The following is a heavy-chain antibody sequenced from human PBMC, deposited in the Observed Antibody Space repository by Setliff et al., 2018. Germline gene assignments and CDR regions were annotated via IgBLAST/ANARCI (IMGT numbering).Heavy chain of an antibody. CDR1: GYSISSGYY. CDR3: ARDRQYCSSPTCYSSYFYYYGMDV. D-gene: IGHD2-2*02. J-gene: IGHJ6*02. Sequence: SETLSLTCAVSGYSISSGYYWGWIRQPPGKGLEWIGSIYHSGSTYYNPSLKSRVTISVDTSKNQFSLKLSSVTAADTAVYYCARDRQYCSSPTCYSSYFYYYGMDVWGQGTTVTVSS. V-gene: IGHV4-38-2*02. CDR2: IYHSGST.